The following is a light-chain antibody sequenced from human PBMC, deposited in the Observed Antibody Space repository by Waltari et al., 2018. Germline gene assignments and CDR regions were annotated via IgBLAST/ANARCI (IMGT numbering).Light chain of an antibody. Sequence: QSALTQPRSVSGSPGQPVTIPCTGTRSDVGGYNYVSWYQQHPGKAPKLMIYDVSKRPSGVPDRFSGSKSGNTASLTISGLQAEDEADYYCCSYAGSYTPFGGGTKLTVL. J-gene: IGLJ2*01. V-gene: IGLV2-11*01. CDR1: RSDVGGYNY. CDR2: DVS. CDR3: CSYAGSYTP.